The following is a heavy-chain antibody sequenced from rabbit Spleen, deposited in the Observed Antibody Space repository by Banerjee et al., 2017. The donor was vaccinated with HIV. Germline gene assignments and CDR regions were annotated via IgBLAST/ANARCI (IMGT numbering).Heavy chain of an antibody. D-gene: IGHD1-1*01. V-gene: IGHV1S45*01. CDR3: ARDTATSFSTYGMDL. CDR1: GFSFSDRDV. J-gene: IGHJ6*01. Sequence: QEHLVESGGGLVQPEGSLTLTCKASGFSFSDRDVMCWVRQAPGKGLEWIACTAGGRSTFTYYASWAKGRFTISKASSTTVTLQMTSLTAADTATYFCARDTATSFSTYGMDLWGPGTLVTVS. CDR2: TAGGRSTFT.